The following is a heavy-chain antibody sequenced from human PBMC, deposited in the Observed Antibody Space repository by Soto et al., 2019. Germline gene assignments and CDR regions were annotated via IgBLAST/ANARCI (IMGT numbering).Heavy chain of an antibody. CDR2: VYSSGTT. CDR3: ARQIGRGWFDP. V-gene: IGHV4-39*01. CDR1: GDAVGGPSYW. D-gene: IGHD2-15*01. J-gene: IGHJ5*02. Sequence: SETLSLTCPVSGDAVGGPSYWWGWIRQSPEKGLGWIGSVYSSGTTYYKPSLKSRVTISVDVSNNQFSLKVYSVTAADTAVYYCARQIGRGWFDPWGPGTLVTVSS.